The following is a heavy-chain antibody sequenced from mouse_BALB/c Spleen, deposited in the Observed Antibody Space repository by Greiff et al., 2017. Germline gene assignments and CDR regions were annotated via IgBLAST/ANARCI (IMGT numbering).Heavy chain of an antibody. CDR2: IRNKANGYTT. V-gene: IGHV7-3*02. D-gene: IGHD2-4*01. Sequence: EVMLVESGGGLVQPGGSLRLSCATSGFTFTDYYMSWVRQPPGKALEWLGFIRNKANGYTTEYSASVKGRFTISRDNSQSILYLQMNTLRAEDSATYYCARDMITPWFAYWGQGTLVTVSA. J-gene: IGHJ3*01. CDR1: GFTFTDYY. CDR3: ARDMITPWFAY.